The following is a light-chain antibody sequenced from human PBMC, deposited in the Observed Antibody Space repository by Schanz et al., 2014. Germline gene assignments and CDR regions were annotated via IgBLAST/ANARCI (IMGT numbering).Light chain of an antibody. V-gene: IGLV2-14*01. Sequence: QSALTQPPSASGSPGQSVTISCTGTSSDVGGYNYVSWYQQHPGKAPKLMIYEGSKRPSGVSNRFSGSKSGNTASLTISGLQAEDEADYYCSSYTGSSPYVFGTGTKLTVL. J-gene: IGLJ1*01. CDR2: EGS. CDR3: SSYTGSSPYV. CDR1: SSDVGGYNY.